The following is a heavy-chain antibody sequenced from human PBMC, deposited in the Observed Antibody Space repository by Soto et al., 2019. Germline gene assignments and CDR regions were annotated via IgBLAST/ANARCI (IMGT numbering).Heavy chain of an antibody. V-gene: IGHV3-23*01. CDR1: GFTFSSYA. Sequence: GGSLRLSCAASGFTFSSYAMSWVRQAPGKGLEWVSAISGSGGSTYYADSVKGRFTISRDNSKNTLYLQMNSLRAEDTAVYYCAKYEDDFDWFWCMDVWGQGTKVTVSS. D-gene: IGHD3-9*01. CDR3: AKYEDDFDWFWCMDV. J-gene: IGHJ6*02. CDR2: ISGSGGST.